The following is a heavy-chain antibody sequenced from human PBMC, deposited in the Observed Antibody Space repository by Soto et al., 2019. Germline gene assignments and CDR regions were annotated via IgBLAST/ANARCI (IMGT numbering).Heavy chain of an antibody. CDR2: ISNDGTKK. CDR1: GFTLSNFA. CDR3: ATIILHY. D-gene: IGHD3-10*01. V-gene: IGHV3-30-3*01. Sequence: QVQLVESGGRVVQPGSSLRLSCADSGFTLSNFAMHWVRQTPGKGLEWVAVISNDGTKKVYADSVKGRFTISRDNSKNILYLEMNTLRTEDTAVYYCATIILHYWGQGTLVTVSS. J-gene: IGHJ4*02.